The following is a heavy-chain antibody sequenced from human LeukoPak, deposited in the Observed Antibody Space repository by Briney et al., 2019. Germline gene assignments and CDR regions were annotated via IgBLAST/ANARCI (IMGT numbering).Heavy chain of an antibody. CDR1: GFTFSSYG. CDR3: AKEALNYFGSGSYLHY. V-gene: IGHV3-30*02. D-gene: IGHD3-10*01. J-gene: IGHJ4*02. CDR2: IRNDGSSE. Sequence: GGSLRLSCAASGFTFSSYGMHWVRQAPGKGLEWVAFIRNDGSSEFYKDSVKGRFTISRDNSKNTLYLQMNSLRVEDTAVYYCAKEALNYFGSGSYLHYWGQGTLVTVSS.